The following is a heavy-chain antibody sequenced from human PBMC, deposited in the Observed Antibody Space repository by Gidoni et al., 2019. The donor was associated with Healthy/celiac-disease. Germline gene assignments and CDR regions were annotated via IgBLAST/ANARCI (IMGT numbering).Heavy chain of an antibody. CDR2: ISSSSSTI. CDR3: ARVSTYYDFWSGYSPFDY. D-gene: IGHD3-3*01. J-gene: IGHJ4*02. CDR1: GFTFSSYS. Sequence: EVQLVESGGGLVQPGGSLRLSCAASGFTFSSYSMNWVRQAPGKGLEWVSYISSSSSTIYYADSVKGRFTISRDNAKNSLYLQMDSLRAEDTAVYYCARVSTYYDFWSGYSPFDYWGQGTLVTVSS. V-gene: IGHV3-48*01.